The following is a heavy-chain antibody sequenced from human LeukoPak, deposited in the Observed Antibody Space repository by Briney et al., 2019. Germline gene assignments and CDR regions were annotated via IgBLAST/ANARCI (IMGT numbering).Heavy chain of an antibody. CDR3: ARGDDSSGYSTFDI. J-gene: IGHJ3*02. CDR2: INHSGST. V-gene: IGHV4-34*01. D-gene: IGHD3-22*01. Sequence: SETLSPTCAVYGGSFSGYYWSWIRQPPGKGLEWIGEINHSGSTNYNPSLKSRVTISVDTSKNQFSLKLSSVTAADTAVYYCARGDDSSGYSTFDIWGQGTMVTVSS. CDR1: GGSFSGYY.